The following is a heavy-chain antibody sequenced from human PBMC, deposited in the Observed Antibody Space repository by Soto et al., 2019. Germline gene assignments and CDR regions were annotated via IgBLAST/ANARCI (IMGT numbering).Heavy chain of an antibody. V-gene: IGHV3-23*01. CDR3: AKGGLLPRANRWF. Sequence: GGSLRLSCAASGFTFRNYPMTWVRQAPGKGLDWVSTITGSGVDTYYPDSVRGRVTISRDNSKNMLYLQINSLRAEDTAVYYCAKGGLLPRANRWFWGQGTLVTVSS. D-gene: IGHD3-16*02. CDR2: ITGSGVDT. J-gene: IGHJ4*02. CDR1: GFTFRNYP.